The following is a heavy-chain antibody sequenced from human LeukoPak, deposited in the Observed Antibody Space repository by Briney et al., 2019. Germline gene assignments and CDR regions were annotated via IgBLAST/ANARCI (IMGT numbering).Heavy chain of an antibody. J-gene: IGHJ4*02. CDR2: IYSGGST. V-gene: IGHV3-53*05. Sequence: GGSLRLSCAASGFTVSSNYMSWVRQAPGKGLEWVSVIYSGGSTYYADSVKGRFTISRDNSKNTLYLQMNSLRAEDTAVYYCARLVGSGYSYGYFDYWGQGTLVTVSS. CDR1: GFTVSSNY. D-gene: IGHD5-18*01. CDR3: ARLVGSGYSYGYFDY.